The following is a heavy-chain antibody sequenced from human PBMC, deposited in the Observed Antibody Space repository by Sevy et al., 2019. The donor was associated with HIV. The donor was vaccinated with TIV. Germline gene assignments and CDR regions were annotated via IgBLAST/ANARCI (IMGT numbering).Heavy chain of an antibody. CDR1: GYTFTNYA. Sequence: VSVKVSCKASGYTFTNYAISWVRQAPGQGLEWMGWISGFDGDTKNAEKFQGRFTMTTDTSTKTAYMDLRSLRSDDTAVYYCVRGTTFYDFWTGGDYWGQRTLVTVSS. CDR3: VRGTTFYDFWTGGDY. D-gene: IGHD3-3*01. J-gene: IGHJ4*02. CDR2: ISGFDGDT. V-gene: IGHV1-18*01.